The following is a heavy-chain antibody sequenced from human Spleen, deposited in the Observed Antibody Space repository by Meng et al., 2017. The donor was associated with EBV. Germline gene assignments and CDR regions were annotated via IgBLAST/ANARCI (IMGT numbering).Heavy chain of an antibody. Sequence: VHLVQCVRDLKKPGASGKVSCTASTDSFTSYVINWLRQAPGQGLEWMGWINTNTGKSTYAQGFTGRFVFSSDTSVSTAYLQIDGLKAEDTAVYYCARERRAATRFVYDYWGQGTLVTVSS. CDR3: ARERRAATRFVYDY. CDR2: INTNTGKS. V-gene: IGHV7-4-1*01. J-gene: IGHJ4*02. D-gene: IGHD1-26*01. CDR1: TDSFTSYV.